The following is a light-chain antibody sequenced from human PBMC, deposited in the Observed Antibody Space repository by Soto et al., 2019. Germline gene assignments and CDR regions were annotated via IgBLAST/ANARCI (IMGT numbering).Light chain of an antibody. V-gene: IGLV1-44*01. CDR3: AAWDGSLNHIL. CDR1: SSNMGTNT. Sequence: QPVLTQPPSASGTPGQRVTISCSGSSSNMGTNTVNWYQHLPGTAPKLLIYSDNQRPSGVPDRFSGSKSGTSASLAITGLQSEDEADYYCAAWDGSLNHILFGGGTKLTVL. CDR2: SDN. J-gene: IGLJ2*01.